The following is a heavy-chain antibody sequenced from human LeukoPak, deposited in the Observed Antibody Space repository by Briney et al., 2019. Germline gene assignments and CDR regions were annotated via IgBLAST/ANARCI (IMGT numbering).Heavy chain of an antibody. CDR3: ARYYDYYDSSGYYFDI. CDR2: IYYSGST. V-gene: IGHV4-38-2*01. J-gene: IGHJ3*02. CDR1: GYSISSGYY. D-gene: IGHD3-22*01. Sequence: SETLSPTCAVSGYSISSGYYWGWIRQPPGKGLEWIGYIYYSGSTNYNPSLKSRVTISVDTSKNQFSLKLSSVTAADTAVYYCARYYDYYDSSGYYFDIWGQGTMVTVSS.